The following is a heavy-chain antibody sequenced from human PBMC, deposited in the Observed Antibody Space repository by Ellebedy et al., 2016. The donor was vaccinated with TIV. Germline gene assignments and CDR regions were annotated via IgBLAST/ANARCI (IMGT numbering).Heavy chain of an antibody. V-gene: IGHV3-9*01. CDR1: GFTFDDYA. Sequence: SLKISXAASGFTFDDYAMHWVRQAPGKGLEWVSGISWNSGSIGYADSVKGRFTISRDNAKNSLYVQMNSLRAEDTAVYYCAGSIVATIVYYFDYWGQGTLVTVSS. J-gene: IGHJ4*02. CDR3: AGSIVATIVYYFDY. CDR2: ISWNSGSI. D-gene: IGHD5-12*01.